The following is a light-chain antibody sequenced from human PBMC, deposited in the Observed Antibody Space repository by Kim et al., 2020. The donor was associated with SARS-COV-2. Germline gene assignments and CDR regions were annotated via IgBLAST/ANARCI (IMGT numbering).Light chain of an antibody. CDR1: QDISNY. CDR3: QQYNNLPLT. V-gene: IGKV1-33*01. CDR2: TAS. J-gene: IGKJ2*01. Sequence: DIQMTQSPSSLSASVGDRVTITCQASQDISNYLNWYQQKPGKAPNLLIYTASNLETGVPSRFTGSGSGTDFTFTISSLQPEDIATYYCQQYNNLPLTFGQGTKLEI.